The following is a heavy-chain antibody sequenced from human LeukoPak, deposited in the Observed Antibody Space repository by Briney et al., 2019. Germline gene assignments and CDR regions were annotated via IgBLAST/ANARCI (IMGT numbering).Heavy chain of an antibody. V-gene: IGHV4-39*02. CDR3: ARRNDYYGSGSYLNWFDP. Sequence: PSETLSLTCVLSGASIRSSDYYWAWIRQPPGKGLEWIGTVYYSGSTYYNPSLKSRVTISVDTSKNSFSLNVTSLTAADTAVYYCARRNDYYGSGSYLNWFDPWGQGTLVTASS. D-gene: IGHD3-10*01. CDR2: VYYSGST. CDR1: GASIRSSDYY. J-gene: IGHJ5*02.